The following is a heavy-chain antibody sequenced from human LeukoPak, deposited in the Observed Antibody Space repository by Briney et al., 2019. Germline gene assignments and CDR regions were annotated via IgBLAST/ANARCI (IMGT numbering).Heavy chain of an antibody. Sequence: SETLSLTCTVSGGSISSYHWSWIRQPPGKGLEWIGYIYYSGSTNYNPSLKSRVTISVDTSKNQFSLKLSSVTAADTAVYYCARGYSSGWYGDYFDYWGQGTLVTVSS. CDR3: ARGYSSGWYGDYFDY. J-gene: IGHJ4*02. CDR2: IYYSGST. V-gene: IGHV4-59*01. D-gene: IGHD6-19*01. CDR1: GGSISSYH.